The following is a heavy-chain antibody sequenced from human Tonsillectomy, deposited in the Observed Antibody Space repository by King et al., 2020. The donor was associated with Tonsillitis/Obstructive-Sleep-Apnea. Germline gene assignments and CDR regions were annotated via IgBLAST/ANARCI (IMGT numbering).Heavy chain of an antibody. CDR3: ARLGYCTNGVCYSRDYYYYGMDV. Sequence: VQLVESGAEVKKPGASVKVPCKASGYTFTGYYMHWVRQAPGQGLEWMGWINPNSGGTNYAQKFQGRVTMTRDTSISTAYVELSSLRSDDTAVYYCARLGYCTNGVCYSRDYYYYGMDVWGQGTTVTVSS. J-gene: IGHJ6*02. CDR1: GYTFTGYY. V-gene: IGHV1-2*02. CDR2: INPNSGGT. D-gene: IGHD2-8*01.